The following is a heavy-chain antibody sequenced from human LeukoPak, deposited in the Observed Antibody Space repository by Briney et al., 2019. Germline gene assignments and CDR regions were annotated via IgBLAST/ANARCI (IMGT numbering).Heavy chain of an antibody. CDR1: GYSISSGYY. CDR2: IYHSGST. J-gene: IGHJ4*02. D-gene: IGHD3-22*01. V-gene: IGHV4-38-2*02. CDR3: ARSTYYDSSGYYSYPFDY. Sequence: PSETLSLTCTVSGYSISSGYYWGWIRQPPGKGLEWIGSIYHSGSTYYNPSLKSRVTISVDTSKNRFSLKLSSVTAADTAVYYCARSTYYDSSGYYSYPFDYWGQGTLVTVSS.